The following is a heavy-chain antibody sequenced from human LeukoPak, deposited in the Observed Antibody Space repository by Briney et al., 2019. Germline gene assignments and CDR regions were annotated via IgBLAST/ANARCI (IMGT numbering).Heavy chain of an antibody. D-gene: IGHD3-10*01. CDR3: AKDMSRTYYDYFDY. Sequence: GGSLRLSCAASGFIFDDYSMHWVRQAPGKGLEWVSLISWDGGGTYYADSVKGLFTISRDNNKNSLYLQMNSLRTEDTALYYCAKDMSRTYYDYFDYWGQGTLVTVSS. CDR1: GFIFDDYS. CDR2: ISWDGGGT. V-gene: IGHV3-43*01. J-gene: IGHJ4*02.